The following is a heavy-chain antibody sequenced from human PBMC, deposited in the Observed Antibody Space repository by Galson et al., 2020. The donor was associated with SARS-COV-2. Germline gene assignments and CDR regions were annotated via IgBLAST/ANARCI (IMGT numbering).Heavy chain of an antibody. CDR1: GFSLSTSGVG. Sequence: KMFGPTLVKPTQTLTLTCTFSGFSLSTSGVGVGWIRQPPGKALEWLALIYWDDDKRYSPSLKSRLTITKDTSKNQVVLTMTNMDPVDTATYYCAHTIGELVTLDYWGQGTLVTVSS. D-gene: IGHD1-26*01. J-gene: IGHJ4*02. V-gene: IGHV2-5*02. CDR3: AHTIGELVTLDY. CDR2: IYWDDDK.